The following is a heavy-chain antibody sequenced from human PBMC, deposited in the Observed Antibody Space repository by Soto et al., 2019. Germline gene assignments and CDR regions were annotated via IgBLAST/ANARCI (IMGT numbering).Heavy chain of an antibody. CDR3: ASARGSYHFDY. Sequence: QLQLQESGPGLVKPSETLSLTCTVSGGSISSSSYYWGWIRQPPGKGLEWIGSIYYSGSTYYNPSLKSRVTISVDTSKNQFSLKLSSVTAADTAVYYCASARGSYHFDYWGQGTLVTVSS. D-gene: IGHD1-26*01. J-gene: IGHJ4*02. V-gene: IGHV4-39*01. CDR1: GGSISSSSYY. CDR2: IYYSGST.